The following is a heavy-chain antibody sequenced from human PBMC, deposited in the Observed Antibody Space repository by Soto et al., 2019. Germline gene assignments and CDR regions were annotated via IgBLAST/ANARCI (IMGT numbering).Heavy chain of an antibody. D-gene: IGHD3-3*01. Sequence: EVQLVESGGGLVQPGGSLKLSCAASGFTFSTHSMNWVRQAPGRGLEWVSYIHSSSSWEVYADSVRGGFTVSRDNAKNSLYLQMSSLRAEHTAVYYCVFDFWLVPTVWGKGTTVTVSS. V-gene: IGHV3-48*01. CDR3: VFDFWLVPTV. J-gene: IGHJ6*04. CDR1: GFTFSTHS. CDR2: IHSSSSWE.